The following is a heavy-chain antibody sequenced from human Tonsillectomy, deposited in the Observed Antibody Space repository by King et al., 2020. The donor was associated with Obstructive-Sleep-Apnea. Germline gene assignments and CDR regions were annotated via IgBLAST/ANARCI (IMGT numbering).Heavy chain of an antibody. CDR1: GYTFTSYY. CDR3: AKGGLRAGGWFDP. J-gene: IGHJ5*02. CDR2: INPSGVST. V-gene: IGHV1-46*01. Sequence: HVQLVESGAEVKKPGASVKVSCKASGYTFTSYYMHWGRQAPGQGLEWMGIINPSGVSTSYAQKFQGRVTMTRDTYTSTVYMELSSQRSEDTAVYYCAKGGLRAGGWFDPWGQGTLVTVSS. D-gene: IGHD4-17*01.